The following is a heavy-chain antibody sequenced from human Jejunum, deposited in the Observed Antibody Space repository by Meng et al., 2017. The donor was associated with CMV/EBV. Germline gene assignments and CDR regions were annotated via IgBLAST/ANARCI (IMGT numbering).Heavy chain of an antibody. J-gene: IGHJ4*02. D-gene: IGHD2-2*01. CDR2: INGGNGKT. CDR3: ARDVVVPAALTVRIDY. Sequence: QFQLVNSGAKIKKPWAPVKVTGKASAYTVTSYAIHWVRTAPGQRLEWMGWINGGNGKTKYSQQFQGRVTITRDTSASTAYMELSSLRSEDTAVYYCARDVVVPAALTVRIDYWGQGTLVTVSS. CDR1: AYTVTSYA. V-gene: IGHV1-3*01.